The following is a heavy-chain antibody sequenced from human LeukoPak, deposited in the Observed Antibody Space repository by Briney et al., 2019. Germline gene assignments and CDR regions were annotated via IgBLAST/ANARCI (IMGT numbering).Heavy chain of an antibody. J-gene: IGHJ5*02. CDR2: IEQDGSQN. D-gene: IGHD3-3*01. CDR1: GFIFSNVW. CDR3: AIEGSGRSLDP. V-gene: IGHV3-7*01. Sequence: GSLRLSCAASGFIFSNVWMSWVRQAPGKGLEWVANIEQDGSQNYYVDSVKGRFTISRDTARNSLHLQINSLRAEDTAMYYCAIEGSGRSLDPWGQGTLVTVSS.